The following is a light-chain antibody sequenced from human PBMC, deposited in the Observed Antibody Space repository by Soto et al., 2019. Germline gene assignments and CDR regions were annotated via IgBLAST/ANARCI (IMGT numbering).Light chain of an antibody. CDR1: TSDVGAYDY. Sequence: QSALTQPPSASGSPGQSVTISCTGTTSDVGAYDYVSWYQHHPGKAPKLMIYEVNKRPSGVPDRSSGSKSGNTASLTVSGLQAEDEADYYCSSYAGSNNVTFGGGTKLTVL. J-gene: IGLJ2*01. CDR3: SSYAGSNNVT. V-gene: IGLV2-8*01. CDR2: EVN.